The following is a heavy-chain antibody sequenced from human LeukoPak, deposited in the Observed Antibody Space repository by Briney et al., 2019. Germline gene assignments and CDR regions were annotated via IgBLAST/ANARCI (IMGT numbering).Heavy chain of an antibody. Sequence: GSLRLSCAASGFTFSSYAMSWIRQPPGKGLEWIGEINHSGSTNYNPSLKSRVTISVDTSKNQFSLKLSSVTAADTAVYYCARGRIGRITMIVVAARYYFDYWGQGTLVTVSS. CDR3: ARGRIGRITMIVVAARYYFDY. D-gene: IGHD3-22*01. J-gene: IGHJ4*02. V-gene: IGHV4-34*01. CDR2: INHSGST. CDR1: GFTFSSYA.